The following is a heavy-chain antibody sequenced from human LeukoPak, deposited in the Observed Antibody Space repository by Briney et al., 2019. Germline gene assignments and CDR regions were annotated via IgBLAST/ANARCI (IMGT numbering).Heavy chain of an antibody. CDR2: ISGSATTI. Sequence: GGSLRLSCAASGFPFSDYYMSWIRQTPGKGLEWISYISGSATTIYYADSVKGRFTISRDNAKNSLYLQMSSLRGEDTAVYYCARDILGKPGDYWGQGTLVTVSS. CDR3: ARDILGKPGDY. D-gene: IGHD7-27*01. CDR1: GFPFSDYY. J-gene: IGHJ4*02. V-gene: IGHV3-11*04.